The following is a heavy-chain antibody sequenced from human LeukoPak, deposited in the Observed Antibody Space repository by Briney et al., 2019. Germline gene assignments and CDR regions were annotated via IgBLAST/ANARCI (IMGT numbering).Heavy chain of an antibody. Sequence: GGSLRLSCAASGFTFSSYAMHWVRQAPGKGLEWVAVISSSGGSRNYADSVKGRFTISRDNSKNTLYLQMNSLRAEDTAVYYCAKDMVVTTLNWFDPWGQGTLVTVSS. V-gene: IGHV3-23*01. J-gene: IGHJ5*02. CDR2: ISSSGGSR. CDR3: AKDMVVTTLNWFDP. CDR1: GFTFSSYA. D-gene: IGHD2-21*02.